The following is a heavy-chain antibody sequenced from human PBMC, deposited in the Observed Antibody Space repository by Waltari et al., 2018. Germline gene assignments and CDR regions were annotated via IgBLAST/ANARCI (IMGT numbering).Heavy chain of an antibody. CDR1: GGSISSSSYY. CDR2: IYYSGST. CDR3: ARDYYGSGRTLDY. Sequence: QLQLQESGPGLVKPSETLSLTCTVSGGSISSSSYYWGWIRQPPGKGLEWIGSIYYSGSTYYNPSLNSRVTISVDTSKNQFSLKLSSVTAADTAVYYCARDYYGSGRTLDYLGQGTLVTVSS. D-gene: IGHD3-10*01. V-gene: IGHV4-39*07. J-gene: IGHJ4*02.